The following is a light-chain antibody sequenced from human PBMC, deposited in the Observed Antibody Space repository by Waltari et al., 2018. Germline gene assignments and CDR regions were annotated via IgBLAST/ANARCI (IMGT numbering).Light chain of an antibody. Sequence: DIVMTQSPDSLAVSLGERATLNCKSSQSGLYSTNNKNYLTWYQQRPGQPPKLLIYWASTRESGVPDRFSGSGSGTDVTLTISSLLAEDVAVYYCQQYYAIPRTFGQGTKVEIK. CDR3: QQYYAIPRT. J-gene: IGKJ1*01. CDR2: WAS. V-gene: IGKV4-1*01. CDR1: QSGLYSTNNKNY.